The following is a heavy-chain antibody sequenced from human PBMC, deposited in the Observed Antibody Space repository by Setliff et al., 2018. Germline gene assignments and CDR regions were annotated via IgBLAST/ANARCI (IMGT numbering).Heavy chain of an antibody. CDR3: AISSLSICSGDTCPNAFDI. CDR2: ISPYNDVT. CDR1: GYIFSSYG. D-gene: IGHD2-15*01. Sequence: ASVKVSCKASGYIFSSYGVSWVRQAPGQGLEWMGWISPYNDVTNYEQRFQGRVTLTTDTSTSAAYLELMSLRSDDTAVYYCAISSLSICSGDTCPNAFDIWGQGTMVTVSS. V-gene: IGHV1-18*01. J-gene: IGHJ3*02.